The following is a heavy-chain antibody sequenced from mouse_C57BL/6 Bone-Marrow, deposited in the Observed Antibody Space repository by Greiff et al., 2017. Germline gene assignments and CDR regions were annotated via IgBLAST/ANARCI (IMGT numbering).Heavy chain of an antibody. CDR3: ARYYYGSSYKDY. D-gene: IGHD1-1*01. V-gene: IGHV1-50*01. CDR1: GYTFTSYW. Sequence: QVQLQQPGAELVKPGASVKMSCKASGYTFTSYWMQWVKQRPGQGLEWIGEIDPTDSYTNYNQKFKGKATLTVDTSSSTAYMQLSSLTSEDPAVDYCARYYYGSSYKDYWGQGTTLTVSS. CDR2: IDPTDSYT. J-gene: IGHJ2*01.